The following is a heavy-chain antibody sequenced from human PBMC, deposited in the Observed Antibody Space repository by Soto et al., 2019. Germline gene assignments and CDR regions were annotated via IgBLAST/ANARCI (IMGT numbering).Heavy chain of an antibody. D-gene: IGHD3-10*01. V-gene: IGHV1-8*01. CDR2: INPNSRNI. CDR3: ARGRASGSYYLLDY. CDR1: GDTFTTYD. Sequence: QVQLVQSGAEVRKPGASVKVSCKASGDTFTTYDINWVRQATGHGLEWMGWINPNSRNIGYAQRFQGRVTMTRDTAIRTAYMEVSSLRSDETAVYYCARGRASGSYYLLDYWGQGTLVTVSS. J-gene: IGHJ4*02.